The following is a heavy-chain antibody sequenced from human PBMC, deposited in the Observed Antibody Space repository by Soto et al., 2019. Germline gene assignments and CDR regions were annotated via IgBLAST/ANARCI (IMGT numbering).Heavy chain of an antibody. J-gene: IGHJ4*02. Sequence: LRLSCAASGFTFSSHWMHWVRQAPGKGLVWVSHIGPSGSGTRDADSVQGRFTISRDNARNTLYLQMNSLRDEDTAVYYCTRDNNWSYDYWGQGILVTVSS. CDR2: IGPSGSGT. D-gene: IGHD1-1*01. V-gene: IGHV3-74*01. CDR3: TRDNNWSYDY. CDR1: GFTFSSHW.